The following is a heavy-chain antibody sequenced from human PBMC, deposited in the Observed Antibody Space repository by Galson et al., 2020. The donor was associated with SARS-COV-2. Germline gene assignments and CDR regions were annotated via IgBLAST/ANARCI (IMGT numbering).Heavy chain of an antibody. Sequence: SEPLSPTCDVSGESIAGNYWTWFRKPAGKGLAWFGRIYSTGTTYYNPSLERRVTMSVDTSTIQFSLRLNSVSAADTAVYYSARVSPTHSPTWHPFDVWGQGTLVTVSS. J-gene: IGHJ4*02. CDR3: ARVSPTHSPTWHPFDV. CDR1: GESIAGNY. D-gene: IGHD1-26*01. CDR2: IYSTGTT. V-gene: IGHV4-4*07.